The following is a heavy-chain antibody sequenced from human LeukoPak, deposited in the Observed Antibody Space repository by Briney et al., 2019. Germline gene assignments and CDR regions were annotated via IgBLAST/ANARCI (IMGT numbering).Heavy chain of an antibody. D-gene: IGHD3-22*01. CDR3: ARGYYYDSSGYSGVHDY. V-gene: IGHV1-46*01. Sequence: ASVKVSCKASGYTFTSYYMHWVRQAPGQGLEWMGIINPSGGSTSYAQKFQGRVTMNRDTSTSTVYMELSSLRSEDTAVYYCARGYYYDSSGYSGVHDYWGQGTLVTVSS. J-gene: IGHJ4*02. CDR1: GYTFTSYY. CDR2: INPSGGST.